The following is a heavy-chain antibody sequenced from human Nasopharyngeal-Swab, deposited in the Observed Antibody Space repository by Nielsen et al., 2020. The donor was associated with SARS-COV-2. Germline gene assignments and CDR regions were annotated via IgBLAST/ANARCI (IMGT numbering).Heavy chain of an antibody. D-gene: IGHD6-19*01. V-gene: IGHV3-30-3*01. CDR3: ARDRGIAVAGNYYYYGMDV. CDR2: ISYDGSNK. J-gene: IGHJ6*02. Sequence: GGSPRLSCAASGFTFSSYAMHWVRQAPGKGLEWVAVISYDGSNKYYADSVKGRFTISRDNSKNTLYLQMNSLRAEDTAVYYCARDRGIAVAGNYYYYGMDVWGQGTTVTASS. CDR1: GFTFSSYA.